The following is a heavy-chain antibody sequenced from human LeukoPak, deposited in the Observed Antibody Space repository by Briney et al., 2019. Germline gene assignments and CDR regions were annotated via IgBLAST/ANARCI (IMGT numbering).Heavy chain of an antibody. CDR1: GFTFSSYS. CDR2: ISSSSSHI. D-gene: IGHD6-19*01. CDR3: ARDISGIAVAGTFDY. Sequence: GGSLRLSCAASGFTFSSYSMNWVRQAPGKGLEWVSSISSSSSHIYYADSVKGRFTISRDNAKNSLYLQMNSLRAEDTAVYYCARDISGIAVAGTFDYWGQGTLVTVSS. J-gene: IGHJ4*02. V-gene: IGHV3-21*01.